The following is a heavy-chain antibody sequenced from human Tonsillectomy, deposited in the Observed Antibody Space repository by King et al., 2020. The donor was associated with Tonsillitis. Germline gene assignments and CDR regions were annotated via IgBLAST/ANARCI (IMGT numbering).Heavy chain of an antibody. J-gene: IGHJ6*02. CDR3: ARSDRMDV. Sequence: QLQESGPGLVKPSETLSLTCAVSGSSISSGYYWGWIRQPPGKGLEWIGSIYHSGSTYYNPSLKSRVTISVDTSKNQFSLKLSSVTAADTAVYYCARSDRMDVWGQGTTVTVSS. CDR2: IYHSGST. D-gene: IGHD2-21*02. CDR1: GSSISSGYY. V-gene: IGHV4-38-2*01.